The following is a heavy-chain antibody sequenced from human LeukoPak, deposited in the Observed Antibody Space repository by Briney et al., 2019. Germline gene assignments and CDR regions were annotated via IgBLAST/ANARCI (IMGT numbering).Heavy chain of an antibody. CDR2: ISGSAATT. Sequence: GGSLRLSRAASGFTFSTYGMTWVRQAPGKGLEWVSAISGSAATTFYADSVKGRFTISRDNSKNTLYLQMNSLRAEDTAVYYCAKDRDYYYGSGTPPYYFDYWGQGTLVTVSS. D-gene: IGHD3-10*01. CDR3: AKDRDYYYGSGTPPYYFDY. V-gene: IGHV3-23*01. CDR1: GFTFSTYG. J-gene: IGHJ4*02.